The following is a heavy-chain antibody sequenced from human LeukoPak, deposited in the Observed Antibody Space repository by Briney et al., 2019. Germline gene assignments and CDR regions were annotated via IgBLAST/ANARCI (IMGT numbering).Heavy chain of an antibody. CDR1: GYSISSGYY. D-gene: IGHD3-22*01. Sequence: PSETLSLTCAVSGYSISSGYYWGCIRQPPGKGLEWIGSIYHSGSTYYNPSLKSRVTISVDTSKNQFSLKLSSVTAADTAVYYCAINVNGGYYGDAFDIWGQGTMVTVSS. CDR3: AINVNGGYYGDAFDI. V-gene: IGHV4-38-2*01. J-gene: IGHJ3*02. CDR2: IYHSGST.